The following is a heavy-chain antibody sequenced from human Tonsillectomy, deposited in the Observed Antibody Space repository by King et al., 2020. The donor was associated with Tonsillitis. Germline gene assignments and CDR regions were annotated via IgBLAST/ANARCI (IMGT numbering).Heavy chain of an antibody. CDR3: TKGARGDDPLEGS. CDR1: GFSIGDYA. V-gene: IGHV3-49*03. CDR2: IGSEAYGGTT. Sequence: VQLVESGGGLVQPGRSLRLSCTASGFSIGDYAMSWFRQAPGKGLEWVGFIGSEAYGGTTEYAASVKGRFTIPRDDSKSIGYLQMNSLKSEDTAVYYCTKGARGDDPLEGSWGQGTLVTVSS. J-gene: IGHJ5*02. D-gene: IGHD5-12*01.